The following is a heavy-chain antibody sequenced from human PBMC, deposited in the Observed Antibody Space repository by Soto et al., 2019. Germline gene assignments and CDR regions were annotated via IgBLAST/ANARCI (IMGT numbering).Heavy chain of an antibody. D-gene: IGHD6-13*01. CDR3: ARTYSSSWYWYFDY. V-gene: IGHV4-39*01. CDR2: IYYSGST. Sequence: PWETVSLTCSVSWGSISNSSYYRGWIRQPPRKGLEWTGRIYYSGSTYYDPSLTSRVTISVDTSKNQFSLWLTSVTAPDTAGHYCARTYSSSWYWYFDYSGQVTLVTDFS. CDR1: WGSISNSSYY. J-gene: IGHJ4*02.